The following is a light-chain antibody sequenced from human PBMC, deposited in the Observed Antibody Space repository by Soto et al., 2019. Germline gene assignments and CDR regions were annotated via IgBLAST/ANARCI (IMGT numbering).Light chain of an antibody. CDR3: QQSYRPPRT. Sequence: IQMTQSPSSLSASVGDRVTITCRASQSISNYLNWYQQKPGKAPKLLMFAASSLQSGVPSRVSGGGSGTEFPLTISSLQPEDFATYYRQQSYRPPRTFGQGTKVEIK. CDR2: AAS. CDR1: QSISNY. J-gene: IGKJ1*01. V-gene: IGKV1-39*01.